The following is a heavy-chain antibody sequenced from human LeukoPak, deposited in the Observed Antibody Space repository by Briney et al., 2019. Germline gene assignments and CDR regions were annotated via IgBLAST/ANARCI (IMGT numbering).Heavy chain of an antibody. CDR1: GFTVSSNY. D-gene: IGHD3-10*01. CDR2: IYSGGST. J-gene: IGHJ4*02. CDR3: AAPLSGWFGELLLDY. Sequence: PGGSPRLSCAASGFTVSSNYMSWVRQAPGKGLEWVSVIYSGGSTYYADSVKGRFTISRDNSKNTLYLQMNSLRAEDTAVYYCAAPLSGWFGELLLDYWGQGTLVTVSS. V-gene: IGHV3-66*01.